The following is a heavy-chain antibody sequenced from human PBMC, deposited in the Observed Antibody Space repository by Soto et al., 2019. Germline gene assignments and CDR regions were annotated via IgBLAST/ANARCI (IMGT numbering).Heavy chain of an antibody. J-gene: IGHJ2*01. CDR3: ARDGGDYGDYSLGYFDL. Sequence: NPSETLSLTCTVSGGSISSYYWSWIRQPPGKGLEWIGYIYYSGSTNYNPSLKSRVTISVDTSKNQFSLKLSSVTAADTAVYYCARDGGDYGDYSLGYFDLWGRGTLVTVSS. CDR2: IYYSGST. CDR1: GGSISSYY. D-gene: IGHD4-17*01. V-gene: IGHV4-59*01.